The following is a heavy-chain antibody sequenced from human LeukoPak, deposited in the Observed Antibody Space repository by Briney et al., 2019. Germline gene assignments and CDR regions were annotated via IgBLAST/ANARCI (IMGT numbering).Heavy chain of an antibody. CDR1: GFTFSSYG. J-gene: IGHJ4*02. D-gene: IGHD3-10*01. CDR3: AKLAAREYYYGSGRRVSDY. CDR2: ISGSGGST. Sequence: GGTLRLSCAASGFTFSSYGMSWVRQAPGKGLEWVSAISGSGGSTYYADSVKGRFTISRDNSKNTLYLQMNSLRAEDTAVYYCAKLAAREYYYGSGRRVSDYWGQGTLVTVSS. V-gene: IGHV3-23*01.